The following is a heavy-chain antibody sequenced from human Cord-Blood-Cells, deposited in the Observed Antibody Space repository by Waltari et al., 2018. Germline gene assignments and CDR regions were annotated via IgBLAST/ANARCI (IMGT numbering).Heavy chain of an antibody. V-gene: IGHV5-51*01. CDR2: IYHGDSDT. D-gene: IGHD6-13*01. Sequence: ELSLLQSGAEVKKPGESLKISCKGSGYSFTSYWIGWVRQMHGKGLEWMGIIYHGDSDTRYSPAFQGHVTISADKSISTAYLQWSSLKASDTAMYYCARHIAAAGSSDYWGQGTLVTVSS. CDR3: ARHIAAAGSSDY. CDR1: GYSFTSYW. J-gene: IGHJ4*02.